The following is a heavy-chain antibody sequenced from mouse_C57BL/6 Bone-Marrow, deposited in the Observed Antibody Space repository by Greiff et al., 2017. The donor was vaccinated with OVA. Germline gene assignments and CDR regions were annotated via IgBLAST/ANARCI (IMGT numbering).Heavy chain of an antibody. V-gene: IGHV1-69*01. J-gene: IGHJ4*01. CDR1: GYTFTSYW. CDR2: IDPSDSYT. Sequence: VQLQQPGAELVMPGASVKLSCKASGYTFTSYWMHWVKQRPGQGLEWIGEIDPSDSYTNYNQKFKGKSTLTVDKSSTTAYMQLSSLTSEDSAVYYCARDLDYDAMSYSGPEPSAPVSS. CDR3: ARDLDYDAMSY.